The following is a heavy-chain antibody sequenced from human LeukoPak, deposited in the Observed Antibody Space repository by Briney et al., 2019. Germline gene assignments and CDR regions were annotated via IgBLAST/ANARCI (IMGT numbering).Heavy chain of an antibody. CDR1: GGSISSYY. J-gene: IGHJ5*02. CDR2: IYYSGST. CDR3: ARGVVPAANNWFDP. V-gene: IGHV4-30-4*08. D-gene: IGHD2-2*01. Sequence: PSETLSLTCTVSGGSISSYYWSWIRQPPGKGLGWIGNIYYSGSTYYNPSLKSRVTISVDTSKNQFSLKLSSVTAADTAVYYCARGVVPAANNWFDPWGQGTLVTVSS.